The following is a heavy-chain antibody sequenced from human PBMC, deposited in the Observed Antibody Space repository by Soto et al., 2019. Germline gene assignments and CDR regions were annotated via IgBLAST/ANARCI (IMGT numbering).Heavy chain of an antibody. D-gene: IGHD3-22*01. V-gene: IGHV4-39*01. Sequence: KTSETLSFRCTVSGGSISSSSYYWYWIRHPPGKGLGWIGSIYYSGSTYYNPSLKSRVTISVDTSKNQFSLKLSSVTAADTAVYYCARLGEYYYDSSGYIDYWGQGTLGTVAS. CDR1: GGSISSSSYY. CDR2: IYYSGST. J-gene: IGHJ4*02. CDR3: ARLGEYYYDSSGYIDY.